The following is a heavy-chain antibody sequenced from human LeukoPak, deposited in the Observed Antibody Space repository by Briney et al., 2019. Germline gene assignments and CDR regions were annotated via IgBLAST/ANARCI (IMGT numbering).Heavy chain of an antibody. CDR1: GYTFTSYA. Sequence: ASVKVSCKASGYTFTSYAMHWARQAPGQRLEWMGWINAGNGNTKYSQKFQGRVTITRDTSASTAYMELSSLRSEDTAVYYCARERSYGDYAYWGQGTLVTVSS. J-gene: IGHJ4*02. V-gene: IGHV1-3*01. D-gene: IGHD4-17*01. CDR3: ARERSYGDYAY. CDR2: INAGNGNT.